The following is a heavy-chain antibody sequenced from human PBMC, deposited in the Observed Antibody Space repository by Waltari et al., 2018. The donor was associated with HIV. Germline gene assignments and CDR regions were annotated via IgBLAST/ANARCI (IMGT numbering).Heavy chain of an antibody. V-gene: IGHV4-30-4*08. Sequence: QVQLQESGPGLVKPSQTLSLTCTVSGGSISSGDYYWSWIRQPPGKGLEWIGYIYYSGSTYYNPSLKSRVTISVDRSKNQFSLKLSSVTAADTAVYYCAREPTSVAYYYDSGDYWGQGTLVTVSS. CDR3: AREPTSVAYYYDSGDY. CDR1: GGSISSGDYY. CDR2: IYYSGST. D-gene: IGHD3-22*01. J-gene: IGHJ4*02.